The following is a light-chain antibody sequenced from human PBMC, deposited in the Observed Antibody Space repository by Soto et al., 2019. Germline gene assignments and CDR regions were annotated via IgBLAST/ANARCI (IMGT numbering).Light chain of an antibody. CDR1: QSISSY. Sequence: DIQMTQSPSSLSASVGDRVIITCRASQSISSYLNWYQQKPGKAPKLLIYKASTLKSGVPSRFSGSGSGTEFTLTISSLQPDDFATYYCQHSWTFGQGTKVDIK. V-gene: IGKV1-39*01. CDR2: KAS. J-gene: IGKJ1*01. CDR3: QHSWT.